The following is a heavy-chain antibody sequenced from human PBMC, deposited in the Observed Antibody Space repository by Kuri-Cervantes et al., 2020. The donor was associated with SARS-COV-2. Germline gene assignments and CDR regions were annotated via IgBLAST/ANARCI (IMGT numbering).Heavy chain of an antibody. CDR3: ARASTFDWLAYYYFHMDV. CDR1: GFSFNAYG. D-gene: IGHD3-9*01. V-gene: IGHV3-21*01. J-gene: IGHJ6*03. CDR2: ISSSSSYI. Sequence: GGSLRLSCAASGFSFNAYGMHWVRQAPGKGLEWVSFISSSSSYIYYADSVKGRFTVSRDNAKNSLFLQMDSLRAEDTALYYCARASTFDWLAYYYFHMDVWGKGTTVTVSS.